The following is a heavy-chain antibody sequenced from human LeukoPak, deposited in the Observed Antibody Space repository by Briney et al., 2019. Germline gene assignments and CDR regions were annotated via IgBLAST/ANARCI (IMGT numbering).Heavy chain of an antibody. J-gene: IGHJ4*02. CDR2: ISSSDSTI. CDR3: ARSVAASRDY. CDR1: GFTFSSYE. D-gene: IGHD2-15*01. V-gene: IGHV3-48*03. Sequence: TGGSLRLSCAASGFTFSSYEMNWVRQAPGKGLEWVSYISSSDSTIYYADSVKGRFTISRDNAKNSLYLQMNSLRAEDTALYYCARSVAASRDYWGQGTLVTVSS.